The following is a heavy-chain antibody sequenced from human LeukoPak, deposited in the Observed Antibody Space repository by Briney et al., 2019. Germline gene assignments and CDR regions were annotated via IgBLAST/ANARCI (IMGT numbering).Heavy chain of an antibody. D-gene: IGHD1-1*01. CDR3: ARVEGSAATGGD. J-gene: IGHJ4*02. Sequence: ASVKVSCKALGYTFTDHYFHWLRQAPGQGLEWMGYVNSETGGTNYAQQFQGRVTMTRDTSINTAYMELSRLKSDDSAVYYCARVEGSAATGGDWGQGTLVTVSS. CDR1: GYTFTDHY. V-gene: IGHV1-2*02. CDR2: VNSETGGT.